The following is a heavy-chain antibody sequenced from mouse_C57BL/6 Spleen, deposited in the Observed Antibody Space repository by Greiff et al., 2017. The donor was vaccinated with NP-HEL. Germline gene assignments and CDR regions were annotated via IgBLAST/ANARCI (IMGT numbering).Heavy chain of an antibody. Sequence: EVHLVESGGGLVQPEGSLRLSCAASGFTFPDLYMSCVRQPPGTALESLGFIRNKATAYTTEYSTSVKGRFTISTDNSQSILYLQMNSLRAEDSATYYCARWNRKRAMDYWGQGTSVTVSS. J-gene: IGHJ4*01. V-gene: IGHV7-3*01. CDR1: GFTFPDLY. CDR3: ARWNRKRAMDY. CDR2: IRNKATAYTT.